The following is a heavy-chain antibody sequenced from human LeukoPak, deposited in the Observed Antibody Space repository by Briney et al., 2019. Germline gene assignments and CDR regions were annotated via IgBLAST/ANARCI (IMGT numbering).Heavy chain of an antibody. CDR3: ARDYADYVGYFFFDY. V-gene: IGHV3-64*01. Sequence: PGGSLRLSCAASGFTFSSYAMHWVRQAPGKGLEYVSAISSNGGSTYYANSVKGRFTISRDNSKNTLYLQMNSLRAEDTAVYYCARDYADYVGYFFFDYWGQGTLVTVSS. J-gene: IGHJ4*02. CDR2: ISSNGGST. D-gene: IGHD4-17*01. CDR1: GFTFSSYA.